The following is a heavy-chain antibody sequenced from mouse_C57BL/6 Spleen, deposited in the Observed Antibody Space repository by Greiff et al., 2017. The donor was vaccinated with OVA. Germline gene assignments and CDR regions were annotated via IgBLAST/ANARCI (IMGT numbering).Heavy chain of an antibody. V-gene: IGHV5-4*03. CDR2: ISDGGSYT. Sequence: EVKLQESGGGLVKPGGSLKLSCAASGFTFSSYAMSWVRQTPEKRLEWVATISDGGSYTYYPDNVKGRFTISRDNAKNNLYLQMSHLKSEDTAMYYCARPVVPYWYFDVWGTGTTVTVSS. D-gene: IGHD1-1*01. CDR3: ARPVVPYWYFDV. CDR1: GFTFSSYA. J-gene: IGHJ1*03.